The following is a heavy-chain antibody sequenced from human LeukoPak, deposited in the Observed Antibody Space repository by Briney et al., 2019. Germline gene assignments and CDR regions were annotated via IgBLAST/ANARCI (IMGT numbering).Heavy chain of an antibody. CDR1: GYTFTGYY. Sequence: GASMKVSCKASGYTFTGYYMHWVRQAPGQGLEWMGRINPNSGGTNYAQKFQGRVTMTRDTSISTAYMELSRLRSDDTAVYYCARDPPYSSGWSNFDYWGQGTLVTVSS. D-gene: IGHD6-19*01. CDR3: ARDPPYSSGWSNFDY. CDR2: INPNSGGT. V-gene: IGHV1-2*06. J-gene: IGHJ4*02.